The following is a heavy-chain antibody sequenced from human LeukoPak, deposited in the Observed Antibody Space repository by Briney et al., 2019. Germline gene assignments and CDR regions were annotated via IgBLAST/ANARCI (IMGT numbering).Heavy chain of an antibody. CDR3: ARLHFYFGSESYYYVDY. CDR2: VFYTGTT. V-gene: IGHV4-39*01. D-gene: IGHD3-10*01. CDR1: GGSIRSNSYY. J-gene: IGHJ4*02. Sequence: SETLSLTCTVSGGSIRSNSYYWGWIRQPPGKGLEWIGNVFYTGTTSYNPSLKSRVTMSVDTSKNQFSLNLSSVTAADTAVYYCARLHFYFGSESYYYVDYWGQGTLVTVSS.